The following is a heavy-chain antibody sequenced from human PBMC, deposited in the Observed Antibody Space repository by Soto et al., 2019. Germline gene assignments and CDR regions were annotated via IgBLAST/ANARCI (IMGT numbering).Heavy chain of an antibody. Sequence: EVQPVESGGGLVQPGDYLRLSCAASGFNIGAYGFHWVRQAPGKALEYISAISSYGGNIYYANSVKGRFIISSDNSKITLYHQMGSLRADDMGVYYFAREVASANYYKGVSYYYYMEVWGKGTTFTVSS. CDR2: ISSYGGNI. V-gene: IGHV3-64*01. CDR1: GFNIGAYG. J-gene: IGHJ6*03. D-gene: IGHD3-10*01. CDR3: AREVASANYYKGVSYYYYMEV.